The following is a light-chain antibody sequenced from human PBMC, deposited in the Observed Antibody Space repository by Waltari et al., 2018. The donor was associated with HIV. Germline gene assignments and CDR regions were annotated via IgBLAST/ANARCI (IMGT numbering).Light chain of an antibody. CDR2: WAS. Sequence: IVMTQSPDSLAVSLGERATINCKSSQSVLYSSNNKNYLAWYQQKPGQPPKLLIYWASTREFGVPDRFSGSGSGTDFTLTISSLQAEDVALYYCQQYYSTPLTFGGGTKVEIK. V-gene: IGKV4-1*01. J-gene: IGKJ4*01. CDR1: QSVLYSSNNKNY. CDR3: QQYYSTPLT.